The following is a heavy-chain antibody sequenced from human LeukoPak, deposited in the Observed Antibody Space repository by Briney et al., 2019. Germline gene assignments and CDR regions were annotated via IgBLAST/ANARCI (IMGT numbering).Heavy chain of an antibody. Sequence: SETLSLTCTLSGGSISIYYWSWIRQPPGRGLEWIGYIYYSGSTNYNASLKSRVTISVNACKNQFSLKLSSVTAADTAVYYCARTSSSRGTGYSDYWGQGKLVMVSS. J-gene: IGHJ4*02. D-gene: IGHD6-6*01. V-gene: IGHV4-59*01. CDR3: ARTSSSRGTGYSDY. CDR2: IYYSGST. CDR1: GGSISIYY.